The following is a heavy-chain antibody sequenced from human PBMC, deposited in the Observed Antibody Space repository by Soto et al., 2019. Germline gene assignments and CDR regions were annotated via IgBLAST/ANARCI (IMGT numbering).Heavy chain of an antibody. CDR1: GGSFSDYY. V-gene: IGHV4-34*01. CDR2: IHLSGRV. CDR3: ARTPTRGASAWLDP. Sequence: QVQLQQWGSGLLKPSETLSLTCAIYGGSFSDYYWHWIRQSPGKGLEWIGDIHLSGRVNFTPSLTSRTSLTMDTSRNQFFLTLRSVTAADTAVYFCARTPTRGASAWLDPWGRGHLVTVSS. J-gene: IGHJ5*02. D-gene: IGHD1-26*01.